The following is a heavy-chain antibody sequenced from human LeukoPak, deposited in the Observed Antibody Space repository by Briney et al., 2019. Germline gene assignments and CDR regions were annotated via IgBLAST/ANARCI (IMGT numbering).Heavy chain of an antibody. V-gene: IGHV4-34*01. J-gene: IGHJ6*03. Sequence: GSLRLSCAASGFTFNEFEMNWVRQPPGKGLEWIGEINHSGSINYNSSLKSRVTISVDTSKNQFSLKVSSVTAADTAVYYCARRMGRRFGERYYYYHYMDVWGKGTTVTISS. D-gene: IGHD3-10*01. CDR3: ARRMGRRFGERYYYYHYMDV. CDR2: INHSGSI. CDR1: GFTFNEFE.